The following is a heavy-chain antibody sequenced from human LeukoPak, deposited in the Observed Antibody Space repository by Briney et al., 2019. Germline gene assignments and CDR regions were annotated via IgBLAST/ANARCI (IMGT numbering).Heavy chain of an antibody. CDR3: ARTNLLAEPFDY. J-gene: IGHJ4*02. Sequence: AGGSLRLSCAASGFTFSSYWMHWVRHAPGKGLVWVSRINSDGSSTSYADSVKGRFTISRDNAKNTLYLQMNSLRAEDTAVYYCARTNLLAEPFDYWGQGTLVTVSS. CDR1: GFTFSSYW. D-gene: IGHD2-15*01. CDR2: INSDGSST. V-gene: IGHV3-74*01.